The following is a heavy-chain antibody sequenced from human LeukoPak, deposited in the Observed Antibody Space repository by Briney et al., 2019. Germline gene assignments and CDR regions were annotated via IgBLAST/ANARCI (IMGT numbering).Heavy chain of an antibody. CDR3: AKRSVAGHYGMDV. CDR2: ISYNGSNK. D-gene: IGHD6-19*01. V-gene: IGHV3-30*18. CDR1: GFTFSSYA. Sequence: GRSLRLSCAASGFTFSSYAMHWVRQAPGKGLEWVAVISYNGSNKYYADSVKGRFTISRDNSKNTLYLQMNSLRAEDTAVYYCAKRSVAGHYGMDVWGQGTTVTVSS. J-gene: IGHJ6*02.